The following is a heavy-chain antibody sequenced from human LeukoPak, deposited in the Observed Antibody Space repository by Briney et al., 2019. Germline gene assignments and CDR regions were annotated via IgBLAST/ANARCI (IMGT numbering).Heavy chain of an antibody. D-gene: IGHD4-17*01. V-gene: IGHV3-21*01. CDR3: ARDYGDGLGYFDY. CDR2: ISSSSSYI. CDR1: GFTFSSYS. J-gene: IGHJ4*02. Sequence: GGSLRLSCAASGFTFSSYSMNWVRQAPGKGLEWVSSISSSSSYIYYADSVKGRFTISRDNAKNSLYLQMNSLRAKDTAVYYCARDYGDGLGYFDYWGQGTLVTVSS.